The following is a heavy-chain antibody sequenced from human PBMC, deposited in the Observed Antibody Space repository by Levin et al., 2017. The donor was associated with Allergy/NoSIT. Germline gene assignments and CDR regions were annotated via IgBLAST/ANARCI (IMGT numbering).Heavy chain of an antibody. CDR1: GGSFSAYY. V-gene: IGHV4-34*01. D-gene: IGHD2-21*02. CDR3: ARTPARAAECHGDCYTYYFDY. Sequence: SQTLSLTCAVYGGSFSAYYWNWIRQPPGKGLEWIGKIYHGGSTDYNPSLKSRVTISADPSKNQFSLTVKSVTAADTAVYYCARTPARAAECHGDCYTYYFDYWGQGNLVTVSS. CDR2: IYHGGST. J-gene: IGHJ4*02.